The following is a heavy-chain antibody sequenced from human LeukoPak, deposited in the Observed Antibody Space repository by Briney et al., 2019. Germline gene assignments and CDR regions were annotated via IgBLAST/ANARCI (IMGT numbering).Heavy chain of an antibody. Sequence: GASVKVSCKASGYTFTSYYMHWVRQAPGQGLEWMGIINPSGGSTSYAQKFQGRVTMTRDTSTSTVYMELSSLRSEDTAVYYCARDLLVQPVIHLGWFDPWGQGTLVTVSS. CDR1: GYTFTSYY. CDR2: INPSGGST. CDR3: ARDLLVQPVIHLGWFDP. D-gene: IGHD2-21*02. J-gene: IGHJ5*02. V-gene: IGHV1-46*01.